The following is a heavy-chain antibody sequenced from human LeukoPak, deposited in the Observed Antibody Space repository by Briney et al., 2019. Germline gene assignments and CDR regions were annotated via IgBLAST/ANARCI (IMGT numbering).Heavy chain of an antibody. J-gene: IGHJ4*02. CDR2: IYYSGST. V-gene: IGHV4-30-4*08. CDR1: GGSISSGGYY. D-gene: IGHD4-17*01. CDR3: ATKPNGDYYFDY. Sequence: SETLSLTCTVSGGSISSGGYYWSWIRQHPGKGLEWIGYIYYSGSTYYNPSLKSRVTISVDTSKNQFSLRLSSVTAADTAVYYCATKPNGDYYFDYWGQGTLVTVSS.